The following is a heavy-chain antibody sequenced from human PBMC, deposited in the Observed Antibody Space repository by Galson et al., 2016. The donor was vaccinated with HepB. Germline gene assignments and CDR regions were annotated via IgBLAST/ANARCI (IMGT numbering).Heavy chain of an antibody. CDR3: VSAVPTRS. V-gene: IGHV4-31*01. D-gene: IGHD5-12*01. J-gene: IGHJ5*02. CDR1: GGSINSGGHY. CDR2: ISYSGNP. Sequence: TLSLTCTVSGGSINSGGHYWSWIRQLPGRGLEWIGYISYSGNPYYNPSLKTPLAISADTSKNQFSLIMNSVTAADTAVYYCVSAVPTRSWGQGTLVTVSS.